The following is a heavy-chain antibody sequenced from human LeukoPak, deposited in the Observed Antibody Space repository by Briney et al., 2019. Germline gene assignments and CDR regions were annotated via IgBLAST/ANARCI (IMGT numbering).Heavy chain of an antibody. D-gene: IGHD3-9*01. CDR2: ISGSGGST. V-gene: IGHV3-23*01. CDR1: GFTFSSYA. Sequence: GGSLRLSCAAFGFTFSSYAMSWVRQAPGKGLEWVSAISGSGGSTYYADSVKGRFTISRDNSKNTLYLQMNSLRAEDTAVYYCASHRLRYFDWFIRGNAFDIWGQGTMVTVSS. CDR3: ASHRLRYFDWFIRGNAFDI. J-gene: IGHJ3*02.